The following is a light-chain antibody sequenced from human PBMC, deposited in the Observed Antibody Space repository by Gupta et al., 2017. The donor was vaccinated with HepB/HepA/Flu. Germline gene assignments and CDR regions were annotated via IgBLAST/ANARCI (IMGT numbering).Light chain of an antibody. CDR1: QSISTY. CDR2: VAS. CDR3: QQSYSTPST. V-gene: IGKV1-39*01. Sequence: IQMTLSPSSLSASVGDRVNITCRASQSISTYLNWYQQRPGKAPNLLIYVASSLQSGVPSRFSGSGSGTDFTLTISSLQPEDFATYYCQQSYSTPSTFGQGTKVEIK. J-gene: IGKJ1*01.